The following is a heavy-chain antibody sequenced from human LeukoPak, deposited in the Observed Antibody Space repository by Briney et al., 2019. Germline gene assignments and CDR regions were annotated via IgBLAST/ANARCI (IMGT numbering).Heavy chain of an antibody. J-gene: IGHJ4*02. CDR1: GFTFSSYG. Sequence: GGSLKLSCAASGFTFSSYGMHWVRQAPGKGLEWVAVISYDGSNKYYADSVKGRFTISRDNSKNTLYLQMNSLRAEDTAVYYCAKDQLYYGSGSYGAIDYWGQGTPVTVSS. CDR2: ISYDGSNK. V-gene: IGHV3-30*18. D-gene: IGHD3-10*01. CDR3: AKDQLYYGSGSYGAIDY.